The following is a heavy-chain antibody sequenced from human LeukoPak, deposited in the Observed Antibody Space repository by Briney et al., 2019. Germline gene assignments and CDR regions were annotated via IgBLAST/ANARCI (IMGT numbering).Heavy chain of an antibody. D-gene: IGHD6-13*01. CDR3: AYSNSWYLDY. CDR2: IKQDGSEK. CDR1: GLTFSSHW. Sequence: GGSLRLSCAASGLTFSSHWMTWVRQAPGIGLEWVANIKQDGSEKYYVDSVKGRFTISRDNSKNTLYLQMSSLRAEDTAVYYCAYSNSWYLDYWGQGTLVTVSS. J-gene: IGHJ4*02. V-gene: IGHV3-7*02.